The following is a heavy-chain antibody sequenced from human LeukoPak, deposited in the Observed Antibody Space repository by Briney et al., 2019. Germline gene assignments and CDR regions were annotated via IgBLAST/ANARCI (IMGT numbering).Heavy chain of an antibody. CDR1: GGSISSGSHY. Sequence: SETLSLTCTVSGGSISSGSHYWSWIRQPPGKGLEWIGYIYYSGSTNYNPSLKSRVTISVDTSKNQFSLKLSSVTAADTAVYYCARDRGPGPHLGSFFDYWGQGTLVTVSS. J-gene: IGHJ4*02. CDR2: IYYSGST. CDR3: ARDRGPGPHLGSFFDY. D-gene: IGHD3-10*01. V-gene: IGHV4-61*01.